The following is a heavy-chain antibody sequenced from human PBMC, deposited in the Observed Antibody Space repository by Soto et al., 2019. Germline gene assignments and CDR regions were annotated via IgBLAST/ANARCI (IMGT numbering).Heavy chain of an antibody. V-gene: IGHV1-3*01. D-gene: IGHD6-19*01. CDR2: INAGNGNT. CDR3: VRTRQQWLVGDS. J-gene: IGHJ4*02. CDR1: GYTLSSFG. Sequence: QAQLVQSGAEVKKPGASVKVSCKASGYTLSSFGIHWVRQAPGQRLEWMGWINAGNGNTKYSQKLQGRVTFSRDTSANTAYMERTSLTSEYTAVYYCVRTRQQWLVGDSWGQGSLVTVSS.